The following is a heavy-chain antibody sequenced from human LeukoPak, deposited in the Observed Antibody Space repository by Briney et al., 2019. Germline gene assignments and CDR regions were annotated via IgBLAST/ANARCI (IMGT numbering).Heavy chain of an antibody. CDR3: GRVEYYDYVGGIWSDY. V-gene: IGHV3-7*01. J-gene: IGHJ4*02. CDR1: GFTFSSYW. CDR2: IKQDGSEK. Sequence: PGGSLRLSCAASGFTFSSYWMSWVRQAPGKGLEWVANIKQDGSEKYYVDSVKGRFTISRDNAKNSLYLQMNSLRAEDTAVYYLGRVEYYDYVGGIWSDYWGRGPMATVS. D-gene: IGHD3-16*01.